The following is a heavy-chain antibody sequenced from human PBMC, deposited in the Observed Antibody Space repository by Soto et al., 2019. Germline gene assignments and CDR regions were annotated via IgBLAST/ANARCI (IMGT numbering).Heavy chain of an antibody. CDR3: ARDLRGGVAVVGKSYYGMDV. D-gene: IGHD6-19*01. J-gene: IGHJ6*02. CDR1: GYTFTGYY. V-gene: IGHV1-2*04. Sequence: ASVKVSCKASGYTFTGYYMHWVRQAPGQGLEWMGWINPNSGGTNYAQKFQGWVTMTRDTSISTAYMELSRLRSDDTAVYYCARDLRGGVAVVGKSYYGMDVWGQGTTVTVSS. CDR2: INPNSGGT.